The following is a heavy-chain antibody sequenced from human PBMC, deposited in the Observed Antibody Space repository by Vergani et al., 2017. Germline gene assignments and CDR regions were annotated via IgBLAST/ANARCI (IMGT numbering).Heavy chain of an antibody. CDR2: IKQDGSEK. Sequence: EVQLVESGGGLVQPGGSLRLSCAASGFTFSSYWMSWVRQAPGKGLERVANIKQDGSEKYYVDSVKGRFTISRDNAKNSLYLQMNSLRAEDTAVYYCARRYYDFWSGYSPIDYWGQGTLVTVSS. J-gene: IGHJ4*02. CDR3: ARRYYDFWSGYSPIDY. D-gene: IGHD3-3*01. V-gene: IGHV3-7*01. CDR1: GFTFSSYW.